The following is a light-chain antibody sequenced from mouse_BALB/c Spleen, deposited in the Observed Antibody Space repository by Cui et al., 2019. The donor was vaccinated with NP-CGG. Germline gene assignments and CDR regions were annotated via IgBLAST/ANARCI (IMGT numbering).Light chain of an antibody. CDR2: GTN. Sequence: QAGVTQESELTTSPGETVTLTCRSSTGTVTTSNYANWVQEKPDHLFTGLIGGTNNRVPGVPARFSGSLIGDKAALTITGAQTDDEAIYFCALWYSNHWVFGGGTKLTVL. V-gene: IGLV1*01. J-gene: IGLJ1*01. CDR3: ALWYSNHWV. CDR1: TGTVTTSNY.